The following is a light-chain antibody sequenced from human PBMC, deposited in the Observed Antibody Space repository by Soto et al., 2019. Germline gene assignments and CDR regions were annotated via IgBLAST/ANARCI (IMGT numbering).Light chain of an antibody. J-gene: IGKJ1*01. CDR2: DAS. CDR3: QQFGTAPLT. CDR1: QSLSKNF. V-gene: IGKV3-20*01. Sequence: EIVLTQSPGTLSLSPGERATLSCRASQSLSKNFLAWYQHKPGQAPRLLIHDASNRAPGTPARFRGSGSGTDVTLTISSLEPEDAALYYCQQFGTAPLTFGPGTKVEI.